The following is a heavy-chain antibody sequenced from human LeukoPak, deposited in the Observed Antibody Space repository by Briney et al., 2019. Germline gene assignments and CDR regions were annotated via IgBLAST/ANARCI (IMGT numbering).Heavy chain of an antibody. D-gene: IGHD1-1*01. CDR3: ARGAIAGRGDNWFWFDP. CDR2: ISSRSSTI. Sequence: GGSLRLSCAASGSTFSTYSMNWVRQAPGKGLEWVSYISSRSSTIYYADSVKGRFTISRDNAKNSLHLQMNSLRDEDTAVYCCARGAIAGRGDNWFWFDPWGQGTLVTVSS. V-gene: IGHV3-48*02. J-gene: IGHJ5*02. CDR1: GSTFSTYS.